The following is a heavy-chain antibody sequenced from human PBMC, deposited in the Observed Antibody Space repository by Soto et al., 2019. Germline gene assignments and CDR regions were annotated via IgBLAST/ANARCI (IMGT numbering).Heavy chain of an antibody. CDR3: AKYSSSWDEDY. D-gene: IGHD6-19*01. Sequence: EVQLLESGGGLVQPGGSLRLSCAASGFTFSSYPMTWVRQAPGEGLQWVACISGSGASTFYADSVKGRFTISRDNSKNTLTLQMSSLRAGDTAIYYCAKYSSSWDEDYWGQGTLVTVSS. J-gene: IGHJ4*02. CDR2: ISGSGAST. CDR1: GFTFSSYP. V-gene: IGHV3-23*01.